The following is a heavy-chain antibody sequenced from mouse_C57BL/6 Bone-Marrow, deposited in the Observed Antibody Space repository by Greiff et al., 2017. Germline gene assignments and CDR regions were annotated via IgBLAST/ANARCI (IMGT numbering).Heavy chain of an antibody. D-gene: IGHD1-1*01. Sequence: EVQRVEPGGGLVQPKGSLKLSCAASGFSFTTYAMNWVRQAPGQGLEWVARIRRKSNDSATYYADSVKATFTISRDDSESMLYLQMNNLKKEDTAMYYGVRHGGSSYHSMDDWGKGTSVTVSS. CDR2: IRRKSNDSAT. CDR1: GFSFTTYA. J-gene: IGHJ4*01. CDR3: VRHGGSSYHSMDD. V-gene: IGHV10-1*01.